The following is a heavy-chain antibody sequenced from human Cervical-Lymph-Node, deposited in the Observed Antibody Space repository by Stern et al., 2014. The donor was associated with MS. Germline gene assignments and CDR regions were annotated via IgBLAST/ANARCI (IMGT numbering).Heavy chain of an antibody. Sequence: QITLKESGPALVKPTQTLTLTCTFSGFSLSTSGMRVSWIRQPPGRALEWLASIDWDDHKYYTPFLTPRLTISNDYSQNLVLLSMTNMDPVDTATYYCTRIQAGGGAFDIWGQGTMVTVSS. CDR2: IDWDDHK. D-gene: IGHD2-8*02. CDR3: TRIQAGGGAFDI. V-gene: IGHV2-70*04. CDR1: GFSLSTSGMR. J-gene: IGHJ3*02.